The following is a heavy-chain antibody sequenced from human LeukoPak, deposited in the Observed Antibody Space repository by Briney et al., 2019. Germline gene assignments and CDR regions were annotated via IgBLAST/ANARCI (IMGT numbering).Heavy chain of an antibody. CDR3: ARAHYASSNIKVPFDV. D-gene: IGHD3-22*01. J-gene: IGHJ6*04. CDR2: IDPSAGST. V-gene: IGHV1-46*01. CDR1: GYTFTNYY. Sequence: ASVKVSCKASGYTFTNYYMHWVRQAPGQGLEWMGVIDPSAGSTTYAQKFQGRVTMTRDTATSTVYMELSSLRSEDTAVYYCARAHYASSNIKVPFDVWGKGTMVTVSS.